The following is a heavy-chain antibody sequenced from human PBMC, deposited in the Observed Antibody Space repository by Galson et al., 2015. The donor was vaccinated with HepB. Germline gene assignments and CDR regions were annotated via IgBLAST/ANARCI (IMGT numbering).Heavy chain of an antibody. CDR2: IIPILGIA. CDR3: ARAPLYCSGGSCSPLRGGVNAFDI. J-gene: IGHJ3*02. CDR1: GGTFSSYT. Sequence: SVKVSCKAFGGTFSSYTISWVRQAPGQGLEWMGRIIPILGIANYAQKFQGRVTITADKSTSTAYMELSSLRSEDTAVYYCARAPLYCSGGSCSPLRGGVNAFDIWGQGTMVTVSS. V-gene: IGHV1-69*02. D-gene: IGHD2-15*01.